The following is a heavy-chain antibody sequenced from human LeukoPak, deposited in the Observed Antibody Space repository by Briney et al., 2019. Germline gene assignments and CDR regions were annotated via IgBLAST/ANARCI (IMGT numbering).Heavy chain of an antibody. CDR1: GFTVSSNY. J-gene: IGHJ4*02. D-gene: IGHD1-14*01. Sequence: GGSLRLSCAASGFTVSSNYMSWVRQAPGKGLEWVSVIYSGGSTYYADSVKGRFTISRDNSKNTLYLQMNSLRAEDTAVYYCARDNRWRQMIDHWGQGTLVTVSS. V-gene: IGHV3-66*02. CDR3: ARDNRWRQMIDH. CDR2: IYSGGST.